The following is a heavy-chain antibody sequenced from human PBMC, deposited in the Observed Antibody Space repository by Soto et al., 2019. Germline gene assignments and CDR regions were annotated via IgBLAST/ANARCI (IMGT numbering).Heavy chain of an antibody. J-gene: IGHJ4*02. CDR3: AKREWGSEVDY. CDR2: IYWDDDK. V-gene: IGHV2-5*02. D-gene: IGHD3-16*01. Sequence: SGPTLVNPTQTLTLTCPFSGFSLSTSGVGVGWICQPPGKALEWLALIYWDDDKLSRPSLKSRLTITKDTSKNQVVLTMTNMDPVDTATYFCAKREWGSEVDYWGQGALVTVSS. CDR1: GFSLSTSGVG.